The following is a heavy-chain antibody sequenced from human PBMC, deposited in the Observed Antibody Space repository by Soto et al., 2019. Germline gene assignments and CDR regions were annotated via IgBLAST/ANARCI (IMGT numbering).Heavy chain of an antibody. CDR2: IIRIFGTS. CDR1: GGTLSNYA. V-gene: IGHV1-69*01. Sequence: QVQLVQSGAEVKKPGSSVTVSCKASGGTLSNYALSWLRQAPGQGLEWVGGIIRIFGTSNYAQKFQGRHTVTADESTSPAYMELSSLTSEDTAVYYCARGVRTGFYGMDVWGQGTTVTVSS. D-gene: IGHD3-10*01. CDR3: ARGVRTGFYGMDV. J-gene: IGHJ6*02.